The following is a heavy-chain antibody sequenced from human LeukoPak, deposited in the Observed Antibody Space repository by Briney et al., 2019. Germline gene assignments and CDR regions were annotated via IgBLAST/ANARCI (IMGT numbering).Heavy chain of an antibody. CDR3: ARRFFWFGE. D-gene: IGHD3-10*01. V-gene: IGHV4-34*01. CDR1: GGSFSGYY. J-gene: IGHJ4*02. Sequence: TSSETLSLTCAVYGGSFSGYYWSWIRQPPGKGLEWIGEINHSGSTNYNPSLKSRVTISVDTSKNQFSLKLSSVTAADTAVYYCARRFFWFGEWGQGTLVTVSS. CDR2: INHSGST.